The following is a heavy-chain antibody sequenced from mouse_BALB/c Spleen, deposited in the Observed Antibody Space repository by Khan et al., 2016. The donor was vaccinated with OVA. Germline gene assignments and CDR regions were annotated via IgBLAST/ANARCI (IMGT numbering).Heavy chain of an antibody. J-gene: IGHJ3*01. CDR1: GFTFSDYY. CDR3: TRGYYGDPFAY. CDR2: ISDGGSYT. Sequence: EVELVESGGGLVKPGGSLKLSCEASGFTFSDYYMYWVRQTPEKRLEWVATISDGGSYTYYPDSVKGRFTISRDDVRNSLYLRMSSLKSEDTAMYCVTRGYYGDPFAYWGQGTLVTVSA. V-gene: IGHV5-4*02. D-gene: IGHD2-13*01.